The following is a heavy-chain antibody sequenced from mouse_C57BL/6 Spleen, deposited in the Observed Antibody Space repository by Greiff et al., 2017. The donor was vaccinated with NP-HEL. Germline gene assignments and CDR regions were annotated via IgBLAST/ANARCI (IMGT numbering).Heavy chain of an antibody. CDR3: ARHIDGSSYPFAY. CDR1: GFTFSSYG. D-gene: IGHD1-1*01. J-gene: IGHJ3*01. Sequence: EVKLVESGGDLVKPGGSLKLSCAASGFTFSSYGMSWVRQTPDKRLEWVATISSGGSYTYYPDSVKGRFTISRDNAKNTLYLQMSSLKSEDTAMYYCARHIDGSSYPFAYWGQGTLVTVSA. CDR2: ISSGGSYT. V-gene: IGHV5-6*01.